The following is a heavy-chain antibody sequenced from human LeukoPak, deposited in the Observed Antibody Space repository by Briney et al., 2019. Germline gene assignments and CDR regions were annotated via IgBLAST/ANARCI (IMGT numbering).Heavy chain of an antibody. CDR2: IYYSGST. CDR1: DGSISSSTYY. CDR3: ARIPGYCRGGSCFSIYFDS. V-gene: IGHV4-39*01. D-gene: IGHD2-15*01. J-gene: IGHJ4*02. Sequence: LETLSLTCTVSDGSISSSTYYWGWIRQPPGKGLEWIGNIYYSGSTYYNPSLKSRLTISVDTSKNQFSLRLSSVTAADTAVYYCARIPGYCRGGSCFSIYFDSWGQGTLVTVS.